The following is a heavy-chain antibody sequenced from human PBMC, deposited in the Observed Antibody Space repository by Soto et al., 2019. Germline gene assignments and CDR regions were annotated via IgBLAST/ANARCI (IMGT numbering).Heavy chain of an antibody. CDR2: ISGYNGDT. CDR3: ARNGLPPYYYYGLDV. V-gene: IGHV1-18*01. Sequence: QGQLVQSGGEVKKPGASVKVSCKTSGYTFSRYGVSWVRQAPGQGLEWMGWISGYNGDTNYARKFQGRVTMTIDTSTTTAYMERRSPTSNDTAVYYCARNGLPPYYYYGLDVWGQGTTVTVSS. CDR1: GYTFSRYG. D-gene: IGHD5-12*01. J-gene: IGHJ6*02.